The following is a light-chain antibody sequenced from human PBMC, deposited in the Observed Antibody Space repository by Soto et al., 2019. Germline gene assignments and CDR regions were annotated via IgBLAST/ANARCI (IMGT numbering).Light chain of an antibody. CDR3: QQRSNWPR. V-gene: IGKV3-11*01. CDR1: QSVSSY. CDR2: DAS. J-gene: IGKJ4*01. Sequence: EIVLTQSPATLSLSPGERATLSCRASQSVSSYLAWYQQKPGQAPRLLISDASNRATGIPARFSGSGSGTDFTLTISSLEPEDFAVYYCQQRSNWPRFGGGTKVEIK.